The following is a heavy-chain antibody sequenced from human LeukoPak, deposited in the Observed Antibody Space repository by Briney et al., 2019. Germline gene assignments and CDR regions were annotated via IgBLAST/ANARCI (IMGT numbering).Heavy chain of an antibody. D-gene: IGHD6-6*01. J-gene: IGHJ5*02. Sequence: GGSLRLSCAASGFTFSSYWMHWVRQVPGKGLVWVSRINSDGSSTSYADSVKGRFTISRDNAKNTLYLQMNSLRAEDTAVYYCAGIAARHDWFDPWGQGTLVTVSS. CDR1: GFTFSSYW. CDR2: INSDGSST. CDR3: AGIAARHDWFDP. V-gene: IGHV3-74*01.